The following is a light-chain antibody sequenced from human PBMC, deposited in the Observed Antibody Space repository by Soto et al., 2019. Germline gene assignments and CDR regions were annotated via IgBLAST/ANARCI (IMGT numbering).Light chain of an antibody. CDR3: QSYDSSLSGYV. J-gene: IGLJ1*01. V-gene: IGLV1-40*01. Sequence: VLTQPPSVSGAPGQRVTISCTGSSSNIGAGYDVHWYQQLPGTAPKLLIYGNGNRPSGVPDRLSGSKSGTSASLAITGLQAEDEADYYCQSYDSSLSGYVFGTGTKVTVL. CDR2: GNG. CDR1: SSNIGAGYD.